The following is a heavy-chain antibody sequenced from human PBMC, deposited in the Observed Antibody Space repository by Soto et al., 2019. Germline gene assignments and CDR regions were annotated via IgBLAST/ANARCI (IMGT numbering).Heavy chain of an antibody. Sequence: QVQLVQSGAEVKKPGSSVKVSCKASGGTFSSYAISWVRQAPGQGLEWMGGIIPIFGTANYVQKFQGRVTITADESTSTAYMELSSLRSEATAVYYCARRWMATLPYDAFDIWGQGTMVTVSS. CDR3: ARRWMATLPYDAFDI. J-gene: IGHJ3*02. V-gene: IGHV1-69*01. CDR2: IIPIFGTA. D-gene: IGHD5-12*01. CDR1: GGTFSSYA.